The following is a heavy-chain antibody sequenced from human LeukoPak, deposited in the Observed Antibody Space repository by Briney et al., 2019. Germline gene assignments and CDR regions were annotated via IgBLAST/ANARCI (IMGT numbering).Heavy chain of an antibody. CDR1: GGSISSYY. V-gene: IGHV4-59*01. D-gene: IGHD3-10*01. Sequence: PSETLSLTCTVSGGSISSYYWSWIRQPPGKGLEWIGYIYYSGSTNYSPSLKSRVTISVDTSKNQFSLKLSSVTAADTAVYYCARASYYYGSGSPRHYFDYWGQGTLVTVSS. J-gene: IGHJ4*02. CDR2: IYYSGST. CDR3: ARASYYYGSGSPRHYFDY.